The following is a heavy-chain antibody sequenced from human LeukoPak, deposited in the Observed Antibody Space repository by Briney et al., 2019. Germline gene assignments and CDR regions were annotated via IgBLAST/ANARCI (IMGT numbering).Heavy chain of an antibody. CDR2: IIPIFGTA. J-gene: IGHJ3*02. CDR1: GGTFSSYA. D-gene: IGHD2-2*02. Sequence: SVKVSCKASGGTFSSYAISWVRQAPGQGLEWMGGIIPIFGTANYAQKFQGRVTITADESTSTAYMELSSLRSEDTAVYYCARGIVGYCSSTSCYSRHAFDIWGQGTMFTVSS. CDR3: ARGIVGYCSSTSCYSRHAFDI. V-gene: IGHV1-69*13.